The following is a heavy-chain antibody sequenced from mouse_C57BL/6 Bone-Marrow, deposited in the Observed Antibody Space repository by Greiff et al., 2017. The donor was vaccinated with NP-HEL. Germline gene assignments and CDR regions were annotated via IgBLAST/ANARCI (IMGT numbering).Heavy chain of an antibody. J-gene: IGHJ1*03. CDR2: INPGSGGT. CDR3: ASHRRWDFGG. CDR1: GYAFTNYL. Sequence: VQLQQSGAELVRPGTSVKVSCKASGYAFTNYLIEWVKQRPGQGLEWIGVINPGSGGTNYNEKFKGKATLTADKSSSTAYMQLRDLTSEGSAGYFWASHRRWDFGGWGTGTTVTVAS. V-gene: IGHV1-54*01.